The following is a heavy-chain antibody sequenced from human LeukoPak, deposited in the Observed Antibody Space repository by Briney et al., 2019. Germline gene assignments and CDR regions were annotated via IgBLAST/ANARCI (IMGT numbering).Heavy chain of an antibody. CDR1: GYTFTSYY. J-gene: IGHJ3*02. Sequence: ASVKVSCKASGYTFTSYYMHWVRQAPGQGLEWMGIINPSGGSTSYAQKFQGRVTMTRDTSTSTVYMELSSLRSEDTAVYYCAREFEYCSGGSCSQIIAERAFDIWGQGTMVTVSS. D-gene: IGHD2-15*01. CDR2: INPSGGST. V-gene: IGHV1-46*01. CDR3: AREFEYCSGGSCSQIIAERAFDI.